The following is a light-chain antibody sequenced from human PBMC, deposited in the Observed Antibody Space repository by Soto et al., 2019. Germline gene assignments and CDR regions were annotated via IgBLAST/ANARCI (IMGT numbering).Light chain of an antibody. CDR3: QQYNNWPRT. CDR1: QSVSSN. J-gene: IGKJ2*01. V-gene: IGKV3-15*01. CDR2: GAS. Sequence: EIVMTQSPATLSVSPGERATVSCRASQSVSSNLAWYQQKPGQAPRLLIYGASTRATGIPARFSGSGSGTEVTLTNGSLQSEDFAVYYCQQYNNWPRTFGQGTKLEIK.